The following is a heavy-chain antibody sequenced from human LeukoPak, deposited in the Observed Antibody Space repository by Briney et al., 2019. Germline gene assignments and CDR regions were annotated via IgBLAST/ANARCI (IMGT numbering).Heavy chain of an antibody. V-gene: IGHV4-34*01. Sequence: SETLSLTCAVYGGSFSGYYWSCIRQPPGKGLEWIGEINHSGSTNYNPSLKSRVTISVDTSKNQFSLKLSSVTAADTAVYYCASLAGSSSSYYYYYSMDVWGKGTTVTVSS. J-gene: IGHJ6*03. CDR3: ASLAGSSSSYYYYYSMDV. CDR1: GGSFSGYY. CDR2: INHSGST. D-gene: IGHD6-6*01.